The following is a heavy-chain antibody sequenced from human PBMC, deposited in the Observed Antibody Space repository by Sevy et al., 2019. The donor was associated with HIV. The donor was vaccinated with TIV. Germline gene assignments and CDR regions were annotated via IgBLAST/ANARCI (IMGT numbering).Heavy chain of an antibody. CDR3: ARGQTPYYYDSSGYYYDMRLHFDY. CDR2: IYYSGST. CDR1: GGSISSGGYY. D-gene: IGHD3-22*01. V-gene: IGHV4-31*03. Sequence: SETLSLTCTVSGGSISSGGYYWSWIRQHPGKGLEWIGYIYYSGSTYYNPSLKSRVTISVDTSKNQFSLKLSSVTAADTGVYYCARGQTPYYYDSSGYYYDMRLHFDYWGQGTLVTVSS. J-gene: IGHJ4*02.